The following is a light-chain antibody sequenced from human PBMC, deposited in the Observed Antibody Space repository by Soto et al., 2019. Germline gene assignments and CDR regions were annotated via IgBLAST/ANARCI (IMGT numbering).Light chain of an antibody. V-gene: IGKV3-20*01. Sequence: EIVLTQSPGILSLSPGERATLSCRASQSVRNTYLAWYQQRPGQASRLLIYSTSTRATGIPDRFSGSGSGTEFTLTITRLEPEDFAVYYCQQYGDFLFSFGPGTKVDIK. CDR3: QQYGDFLFS. CDR1: QSVRNTY. CDR2: STS. J-gene: IGKJ3*01.